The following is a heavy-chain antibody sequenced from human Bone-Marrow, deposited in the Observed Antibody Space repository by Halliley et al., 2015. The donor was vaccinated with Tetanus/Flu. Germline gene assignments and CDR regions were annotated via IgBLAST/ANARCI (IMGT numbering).Heavy chain of an antibody. CDR1: GFTFSDHN. Sequence: SLRLSCAASGFTFSDHNMSWIRQAPGKGLQWLSYISSSGGTIYYVDSVKGRFTIPRDNAKYSLFLQMNRLRAEDTAIYYCATATGYYLDYWGQGTLVTVSS. J-gene: IGHJ4*02. CDR2: ISSSGGTI. V-gene: IGHV3-11*01. CDR3: ATATGYYLDY.